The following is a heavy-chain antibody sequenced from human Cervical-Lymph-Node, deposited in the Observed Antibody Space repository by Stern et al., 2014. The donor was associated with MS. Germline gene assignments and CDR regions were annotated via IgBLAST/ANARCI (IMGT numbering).Heavy chain of an antibody. CDR2: INQDESAK. CDR3: AREMTGSYDY. Sequence: VQLEESGGGLVQPGGSLRLSCAASGFTFSKTWMSWVRQAPGKGLEWVANINQDESAKYYADSVKGRFTISGDNAKKSLYLQMSSLRVEDTAVYYCAREMTGSYDYWGQGTLVTVSS. CDR1: GFTFSKTW. V-gene: IGHV3-7*01. J-gene: IGHJ4*02.